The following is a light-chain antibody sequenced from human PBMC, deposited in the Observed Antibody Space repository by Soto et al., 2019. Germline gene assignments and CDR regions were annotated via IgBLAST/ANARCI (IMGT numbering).Light chain of an antibody. CDR1: QSVGSTY. J-gene: IGKJ1*01. Sequence: EIVLTQSPGTLSLSPGERATLSCRASQSVGSTYLAWYQQQPGQAPRLLIYGASSRATGVPDRFSGSGSGTDFTLPISRLETEDFAVYYCQQYGVPPRTFGLGTKVDIK. CDR3: QQYGVPPRT. V-gene: IGKV3-20*01. CDR2: GAS.